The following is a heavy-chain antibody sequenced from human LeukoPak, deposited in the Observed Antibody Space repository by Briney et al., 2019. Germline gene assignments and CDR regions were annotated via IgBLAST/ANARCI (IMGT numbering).Heavy chain of an antibody. J-gene: IGHJ3*02. CDR3: ARPAVVTDAFDN. CDR1: GGSISSSSYY. Sequence: SETLSLTCTVSGGSISSSSYYWGWIRQPPGKGLEWIGSIYYSGSTYYNPSLKSRVTISVDTSKNQFSLKLSSVTAADTAVYYCARPAVVTDAFDNWGQGTMVTVSS. V-gene: IGHV4-39*01. D-gene: IGHD4-23*01. CDR2: IYYSGST.